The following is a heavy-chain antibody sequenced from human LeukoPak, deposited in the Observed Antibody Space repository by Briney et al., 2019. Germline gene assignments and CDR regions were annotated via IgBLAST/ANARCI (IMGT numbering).Heavy chain of an antibody. CDR1: GGSISNYY. Sequence: SETLSLTCTVSGGSISNYYWSWIRQPPGKGLEWIGYIYYSGSTNYNPSLKSRVTISVDTSKNQFSLKLSSVTAADTAVYYCARGGDYVWGSYGPFDYWGQGTLVTVSS. J-gene: IGHJ4*02. D-gene: IGHD3-16*01. V-gene: IGHV4-59*01. CDR3: ARGGDYVWGSYGPFDY. CDR2: IYYSGST.